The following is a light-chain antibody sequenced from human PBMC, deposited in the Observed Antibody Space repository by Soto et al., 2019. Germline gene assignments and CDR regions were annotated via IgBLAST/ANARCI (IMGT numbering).Light chain of an antibody. Sequence: DLQMTQSPSTPSGSLGDRVTLTCRASQSISTWLAWYQQKPGKAPKLMIYKASGLESGVPSRFRGSGSGTAFTPTISSLQPDDFATYYCQQYDSYSPLTFGGGTKVDIK. CDR3: QQYDSYSPLT. J-gene: IGKJ4*01. CDR1: QSISTW. CDR2: KAS. V-gene: IGKV1-5*03.